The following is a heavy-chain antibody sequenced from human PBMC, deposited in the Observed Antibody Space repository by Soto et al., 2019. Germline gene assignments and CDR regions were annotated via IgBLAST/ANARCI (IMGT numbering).Heavy chain of an antibody. D-gene: IGHD6-19*01. V-gene: IGHV1-58*01. J-gene: IGHJ6*02. Sequence: SVKVSCKASGFTFTNSAVQWVRQARGQRLECIGWIVVGTGNTNYAQELQDRVTITRDKSTGTAFMELSSLGSEDTAVYYCAATSGGWNRGMDVWGQGTTVAVSS. CDR2: IVVGTGNT. CDR3: AATSGGWNRGMDV. CDR1: GFTFTNSA.